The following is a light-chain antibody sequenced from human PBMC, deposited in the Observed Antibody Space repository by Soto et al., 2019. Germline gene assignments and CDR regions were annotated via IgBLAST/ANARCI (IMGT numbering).Light chain of an antibody. CDR2: LGS. Sequence: DLVMTQSPLSLPVTPGEPASISCRSSQSLLHRSGYNYLTWYLQKPGQSPQLLIYLGSSRASGVHDSFSGSGSDKDFPLKIRRVEAEDVGVYYGMKALQPPLTFGGGTKVEIK. CDR3: MKALQPPLT. CDR1: QSLLHRSGYNY. J-gene: IGKJ4*01. V-gene: IGKV2-28*01.